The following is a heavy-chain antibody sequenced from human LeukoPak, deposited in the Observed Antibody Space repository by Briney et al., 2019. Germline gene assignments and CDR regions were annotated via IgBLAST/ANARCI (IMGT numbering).Heavy chain of an antibody. CDR1: GFTFSNYA. V-gene: IGHV3-23*01. Sequence: GGSLRLSCAASGFTFSNYAMSWVRQAPGKGLEWVSDISGSGDSTNYADSVKGRFTISRDNSKNTLYLQMNSLRAEDTAIYYCAKSRGSYWVPEFDYWGHGTLVTVSS. CDR3: AKSRGSYWVPEFDY. J-gene: IGHJ4*01. D-gene: IGHD1-26*01. CDR2: ISGSGDST.